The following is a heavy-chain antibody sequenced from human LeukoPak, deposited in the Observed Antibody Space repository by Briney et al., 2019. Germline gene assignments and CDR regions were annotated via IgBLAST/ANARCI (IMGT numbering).Heavy chain of an antibody. CDR1: GYSFTSNY. CDR3: ARDQEGFDY. V-gene: IGHV1-46*01. CDR2: IYPRDGST. Sequence: ASVKASCKVSGYSFTSNYIHWVRQAPGQGLEWMGMIYPRDGSTSYAQKFQGRVTVTRDTSTSTVHMELSGLRSEDTAVYYCARDQEGFDYWGQGTLVTVSS. J-gene: IGHJ4*02.